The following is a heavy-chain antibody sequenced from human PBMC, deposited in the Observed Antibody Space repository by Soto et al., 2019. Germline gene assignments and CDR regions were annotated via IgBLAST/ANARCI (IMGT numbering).Heavy chain of an antibody. CDR1: GGTFSSYA. CDR2: IIPIFGTA. Sequence: ASVKVSCKASGGTFSSYAISWVRQAPGQGLEWMGGIIPIFGTANYAQKFQGRVTITADESTSTAYMELSSLRSEDTAVYYCARELGEVRGVIQDYWGQGTLVTVSS. CDR3: ARELGEVRGVIQDY. V-gene: IGHV1-69*13. J-gene: IGHJ4*02. D-gene: IGHD3-10*01.